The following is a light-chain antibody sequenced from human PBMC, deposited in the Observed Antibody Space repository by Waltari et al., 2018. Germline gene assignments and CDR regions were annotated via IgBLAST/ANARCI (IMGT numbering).Light chain of an antibody. Sequence: YVLTQPPSLSLAPGKTATITCGGDNIGTENVHWYQQRSGQAPVLVIYDNSVRPSGTLARFFGSNSGNPATLTISRVEAGDEADYYGQLWHPSSALVFGGGTKLTVL. CDR1: NIGTEN. CDR2: DNS. J-gene: IGLJ2*01. CDR3: QLWHPSSALV. V-gene: IGLV3-21*04.